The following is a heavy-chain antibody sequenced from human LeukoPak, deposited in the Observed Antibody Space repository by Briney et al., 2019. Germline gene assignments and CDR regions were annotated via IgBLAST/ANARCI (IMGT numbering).Heavy chain of an antibody. D-gene: IGHD2-2*01. J-gene: IGHJ3*02. V-gene: IGHV3-49*04. CDR2: IRSKAYGGTT. CDR1: GFTFGDYA. CDR3: TREAGIVVVPAAPLDAFDI. Sequence: GGSLRLSCTASGFTFGDYAMSWVRQAPGKGLEWVGFIRSKAYGGTTGYAASVKGRFTISRDDSKSIAYLQMNSLKTEDTAVYYCTREAGIVVVPAAPLDAFDIWGQGTMVTVSS.